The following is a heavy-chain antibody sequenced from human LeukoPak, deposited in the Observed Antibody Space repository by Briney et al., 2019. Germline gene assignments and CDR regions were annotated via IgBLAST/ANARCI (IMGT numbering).Heavy chain of an antibody. CDR2: INPNSGGT. J-gene: IGHJ3*02. CDR3: AIGGRPAPGAFDI. D-gene: IGHD2-15*01. Sequence: GASVKVSCKASGYTFTGYYMHWVRQAPGQGLEWMGWINPNSGGTNYAQKFQGRVTMTRDMSISTAYMELSRLRSDDTAVYYWAIGGRPAPGAFDIWGQGTMVTVSS. CDR1: GYTFTGYY. V-gene: IGHV1-2*02.